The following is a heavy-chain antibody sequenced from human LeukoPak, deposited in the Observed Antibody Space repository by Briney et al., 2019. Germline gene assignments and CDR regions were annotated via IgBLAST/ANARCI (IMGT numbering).Heavy chain of an antibody. CDR2: IYPGDSDT. V-gene: IGHV5-51*01. J-gene: IGHJ5*02. D-gene: IGHD2-2*01. CDR3: ARLNDIVVVPAARGWFDP. CDR1: GYSFTSYW. Sequence: GESLKISCKGSGYSFTSYWIGWVRQMPGNGLEWMGIIYPGDSDTRYSPSFQGQVTISADKSISTAYLQWSSLKASDTAMYYCARLNDIVVVPAARGWFDPWGQGTLVTVSS.